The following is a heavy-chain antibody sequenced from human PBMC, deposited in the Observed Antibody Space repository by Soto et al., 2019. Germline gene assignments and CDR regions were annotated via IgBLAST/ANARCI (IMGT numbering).Heavy chain of an antibody. Sequence: QVQLVQSGAEVKKPGASVKISCKASGYTFTSNHMHWVRQAPGQGLEGMGRMNPSDGSTIFSQRCQGRITMTRDTSTSTVFMELSSLTSEDTAVYYCARAKQIGKYYFDSWGQGTLVTVSS. V-gene: IGHV1-46*01. CDR2: MNPSDGST. J-gene: IGHJ4*02. CDR3: ARAKQIGKYYFDS. CDR1: GYTFTSNH.